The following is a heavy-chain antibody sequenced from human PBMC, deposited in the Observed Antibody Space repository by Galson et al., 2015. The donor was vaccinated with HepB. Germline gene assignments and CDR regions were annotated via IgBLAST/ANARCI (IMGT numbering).Heavy chain of an antibody. CDR1: GYTFTDYY. CDR2: INPNSGGT. J-gene: IGHJ2*01. V-gene: IGHV1-2*02. CDR3: ARPYSSGWYVPFDL. Sequence: SVKVSCKASGYTFTDYYMHWVRQAPGQGLEWMGWINPNSGGTNYAQKFQGRVTMTRDTSISTAYMELSRLRSDDTAVYYCARPYSSGWYVPFDLWGRGTLVTVSS. D-gene: IGHD6-19*01.